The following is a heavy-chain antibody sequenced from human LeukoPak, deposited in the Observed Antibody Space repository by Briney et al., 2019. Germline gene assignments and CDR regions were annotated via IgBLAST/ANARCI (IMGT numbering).Heavy chain of an antibody. V-gene: IGHV5-51*01. J-gene: IGHJ4*02. CDR1: GYTFSNSI. CDR2: IYSGDAKT. D-gene: IGHD2-2*01. Sequence: GESLKISCPGSGYTFSNSIIGWVRQVPGKGVEWMGIIYSGDAKTRYSPSFQGQVTISADNSISTAYLQRSSLRASDTAMYYCARLPAASAMRGDYWGQGTLVIVTS. CDR3: ARLPAASAMRGDY.